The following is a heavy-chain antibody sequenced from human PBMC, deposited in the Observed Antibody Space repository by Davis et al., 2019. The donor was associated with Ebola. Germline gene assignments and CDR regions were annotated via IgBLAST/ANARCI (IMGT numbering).Heavy chain of an antibody. D-gene: IGHD5-24*01. V-gene: IGHV1-46*01. CDR2: INPSGGST. CDR3: AREGGRKMANYYYYYGMDV. J-gene: IGHJ6*02. CDR1: GYTFTSYY. Sequence: AASVKVSCKASGYTFTSYYMHWVRQAPGQGLEWMGIINPSGGSTSYAQKFQGRVTMTRDTSTSTVYMELSSLRSEDTAVYYCAREGGRKMANYYYYYGMDVWGQGTTVTVSS.